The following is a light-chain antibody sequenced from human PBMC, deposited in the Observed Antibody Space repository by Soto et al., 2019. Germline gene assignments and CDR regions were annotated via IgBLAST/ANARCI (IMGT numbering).Light chain of an antibody. Sequence: QSVLTQPASVSGSPGQSITISCTGTSSDIGAYNFVSWYQPPPGKAPKLLIYEVAYRPSGISNRFSGSKSANTASLTISGLQAEDEADYFCTSYRSATRPPYGFGRGTKDTV. CDR3: TSYRSATRPPYG. CDR2: EVA. CDR1: SSDIGAYNF. J-gene: IGLJ1*01. V-gene: IGLV2-14*01.